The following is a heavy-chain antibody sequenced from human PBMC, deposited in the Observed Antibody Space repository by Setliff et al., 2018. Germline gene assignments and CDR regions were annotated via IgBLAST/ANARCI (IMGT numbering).Heavy chain of an antibody. V-gene: IGHV5-51*01. Sequence: GESLKISCQGSGYTFTNYWIGWVRQMPGKGLEWMGAIYPGDSDTRHSPSFQGQVTISADESISTVYLQWSSLKASDTAIYYCARLTPETDFDYWGPGTLVTVSS. CDR3: ARLTPETDFDY. J-gene: IGHJ4*02. CDR1: GYTFTNYW. D-gene: IGHD2-15*01. CDR2: IYPGDSDT.